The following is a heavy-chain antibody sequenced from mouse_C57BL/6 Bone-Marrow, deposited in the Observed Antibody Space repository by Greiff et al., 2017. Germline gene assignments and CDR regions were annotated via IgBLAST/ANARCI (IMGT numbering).Heavy chain of an antibody. Sequence: QVQLQQPGAELVRPGASVKLSCKASGYTFTSYWMHWVKQRPGQGLEWIGMIHPTGGGTNYNQKFKNKATLTVDKSSSTAYMQLSSLTSEDSAVYYCARSWSYWGQGTTLTVSS. CDR3: ARSWSY. J-gene: IGHJ2*01. CDR1: GYTFTSYW. V-gene: IGHV1-64*01. CDR2: IHPTGGGT.